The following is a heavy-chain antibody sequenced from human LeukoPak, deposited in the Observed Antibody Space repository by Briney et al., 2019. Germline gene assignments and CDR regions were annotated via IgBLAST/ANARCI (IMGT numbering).Heavy chain of an antibody. V-gene: IGHV3-23*01. Sequence: PGGSLRLSCAASGFTFSSYAMSWVRQAPGKGLEWVSAISGSGGSTYYADSVKGRFTISRDNAKNSLYLQMNSLRAEDTAVYYCARDKGYSCSGGSCYPPLFDYWGQGTLVTVSS. D-gene: IGHD2-15*01. CDR2: ISGSGGST. J-gene: IGHJ4*02. CDR1: GFTFSSYA. CDR3: ARDKGYSCSGGSCYPPLFDY.